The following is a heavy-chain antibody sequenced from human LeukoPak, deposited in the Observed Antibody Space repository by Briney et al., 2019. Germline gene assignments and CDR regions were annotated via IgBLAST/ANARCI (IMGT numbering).Heavy chain of an antibody. J-gene: IGHJ2*01. CDR3: ARAGGYSYGRNRPGPLNWYFDL. Sequence: PGGSLRLSCAASGFTFSDYYMSWIRQAPGKGLEWVSYISSSGSTIYYADSVKGRFTISRDNAKNSLYLQMNSLRAEDTAVYYCARAGGYSYGRNRPGPLNWYFDLWGRGTLVTVSS. CDR2: ISSSGSTI. D-gene: IGHD5-18*01. V-gene: IGHV3-11*04. CDR1: GFTFSDYY.